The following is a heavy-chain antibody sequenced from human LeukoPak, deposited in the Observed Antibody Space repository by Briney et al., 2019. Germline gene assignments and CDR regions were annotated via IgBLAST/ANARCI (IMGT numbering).Heavy chain of an antibody. CDR2: INPNSGGT. Sequence: ASVKVSCKASGYTFTGYYMHWVRQAPGQGLEWMGWINPNSGGTNYAQKFQGRVTMTRDTSISTAYMELSRLRSDDTAVYYCARALFEWGSYRDVFDIWGQGTMVTVSS. CDR3: ARALFEWGSYRDVFDI. J-gene: IGHJ3*02. D-gene: IGHD3-16*02. CDR1: GYTFTGYY. V-gene: IGHV1-2*02.